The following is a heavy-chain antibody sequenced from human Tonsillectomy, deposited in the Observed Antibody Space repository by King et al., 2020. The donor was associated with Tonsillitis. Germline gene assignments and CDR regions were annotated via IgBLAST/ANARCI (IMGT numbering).Heavy chain of an antibody. V-gene: IGHV4-59*01. Sequence: VQLQESGPGLVKPSETLSLTCTVSGGSISNYYWSWIRQPPGKGLEWIVYIYYSGSTNYNPSLKSRVTILVDTSKNQFSLKLSSVTAADTAVYYCARVVTPEIGGVMSYYDDGMDVWGQGTTVIGSS. CDR2: IYYSGST. CDR1: GGSISNYY. CDR3: ARVVTPEIGGVMSYYDDGMDV. J-gene: IGHJ6*02. D-gene: IGHD3-16*01.